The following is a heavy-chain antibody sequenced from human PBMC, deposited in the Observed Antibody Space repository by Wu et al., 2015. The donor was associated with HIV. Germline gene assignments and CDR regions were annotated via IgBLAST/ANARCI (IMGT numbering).Heavy chain of an antibody. J-gene: IGHJ1*01. D-gene: IGHD3-10*01. Sequence: LVQSGDVVKKPGASVKVSCKASGYTFTGYYMHWVRQAPGQGLEWMGWINPNSGGTNSAHKFQGRVTMTRDTSISTAYMELRGLRSDDTAVYFCAREVYGSASSSKYLQDWGQGTLVTVAS. CDR2: INPNSGGT. V-gene: IGHV1-2*02. CDR1: GYTFTGYY. CDR3: AREVYGSASSSKYLQD.